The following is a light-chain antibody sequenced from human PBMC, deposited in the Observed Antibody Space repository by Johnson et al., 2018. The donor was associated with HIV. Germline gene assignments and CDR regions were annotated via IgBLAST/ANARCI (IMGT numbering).Light chain of an antibody. CDR2: DNN. CDR3: GTWDSSLSAGNV. Sequence: QSVLTQPPSVSAAPGQKVTISCSGSSSNIGNNYVSWYQQLPGTAPKLLIYDNNKRPSGIRDRFSGSKSGTSATLGITGLQTGDEADYYGGTWDSSLSAGNVFGTGTKVTVL. V-gene: IGLV1-51*01. J-gene: IGLJ1*01. CDR1: SSNIGNNY.